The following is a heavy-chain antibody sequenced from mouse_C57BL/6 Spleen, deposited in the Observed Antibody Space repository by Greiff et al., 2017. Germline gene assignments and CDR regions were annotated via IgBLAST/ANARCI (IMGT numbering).Heavy chain of an antibody. V-gene: IGHV1-80*01. J-gene: IGHJ2*01. Sequence: VQLQESGAELVKPGASVKISCKASGYAFSSYWMNWVKQRPGKGLEWIGQIYPGDGDTNYNGKFKGKATLTADKSSSTAYMQLSSLTSEDSAVYFCAREGNYYGGSNYFHYWGQGTTLTVSS. CDR1: GYAFSSYW. CDR3: AREGNYYGGSNYFHY. D-gene: IGHD1-1*01. CDR2: IYPGDGDT.